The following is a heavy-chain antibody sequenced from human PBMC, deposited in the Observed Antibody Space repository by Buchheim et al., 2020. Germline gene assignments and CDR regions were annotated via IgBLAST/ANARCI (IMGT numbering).Heavy chain of an antibody. CDR1: GGSISSYY. D-gene: IGHD3-22*01. V-gene: IGHV4-59*01. J-gene: IGHJ4*02. CDR3: ARSPETTYDYDSGPGVYYFDY. CDR2: IYYSGST. Sequence: QVQLQESGPGLVKPSETLSLTCTVPGGSISSYYWSWIRQPPGKGLEWIGYIYYSGSTNYNPSLKSRVTISVDTSKNQFSLKLSSVTAADTAVYYCARSPETTYDYDSGPGVYYFDYWGQGTL.